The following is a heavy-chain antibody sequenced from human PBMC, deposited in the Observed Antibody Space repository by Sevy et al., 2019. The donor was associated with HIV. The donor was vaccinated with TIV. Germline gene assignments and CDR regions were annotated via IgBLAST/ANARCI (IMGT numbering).Heavy chain of an antibody. CDR1: GFIFSNAW. CDR2: IKSKSDGGPS. V-gene: IGHV3-15*01. Sequence: GGSLRLSCAASGFIFSNAWMSWVRQAPGKGLEWVDRIKSKSDGGPSDYASPVKGIFTISRDNSRNTLYLQMNSLKTEDAAVYYCTSMTTVEGVFDFWGQRTLVTVSS. J-gene: IGHJ4*02. D-gene: IGHD4-17*01. CDR3: TSMTTVEGVFDF.